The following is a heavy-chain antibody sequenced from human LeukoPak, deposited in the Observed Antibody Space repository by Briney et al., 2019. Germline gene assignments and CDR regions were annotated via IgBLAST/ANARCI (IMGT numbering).Heavy chain of an antibody. Sequence: PGRSLRLSCAASGFTFSSYGMHWVRQAPGKGLEWVAVIWYDGSNKYYADSVKGRFTISRDNSKNTLYLQMNSLRAEDTAVYYCARGYTYCTNGVCYTVYLDYWGQGTLVTVSS. CDR1: GFTFSSYG. CDR2: IWYDGSNK. J-gene: IGHJ4*02. CDR3: ARGYTYCTNGVCYTVYLDY. D-gene: IGHD2-8*01. V-gene: IGHV3-33*01.